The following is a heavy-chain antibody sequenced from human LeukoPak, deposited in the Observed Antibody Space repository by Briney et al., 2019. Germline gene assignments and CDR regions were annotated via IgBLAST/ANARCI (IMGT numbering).Heavy chain of an antibody. CDR1: GGSISSSNW. Sequence: PSGTLSLTCAVSGGSISSSNWWSWVRQPPGKGLEWIGEIYHSGSTNYNPSLKSRVTISVDKSKNQFSLKLRSVTAADTAMYYCARTGDSSGYYDYWGQGTLVTVSS. J-gene: IGHJ4*02. D-gene: IGHD3-22*01. V-gene: IGHV4-4*02. CDR3: ARTGDSSGYYDY. CDR2: IYHSGST.